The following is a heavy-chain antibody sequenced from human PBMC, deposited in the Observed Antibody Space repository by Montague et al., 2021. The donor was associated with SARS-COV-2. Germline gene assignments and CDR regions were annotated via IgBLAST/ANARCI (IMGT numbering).Heavy chain of an antibody. D-gene: IGHD3-9*01. Sequence: VKPTQTLTLTCTFSGFSLSTSGMCVSWIRQPPGKALEWLARIDRDDDKYYSTSLKTRLTISKDTSKNQVVLTMTNMDPVDTATYYCARGYYDILTGYLDAFDIWGQGTMVTVSS. CDR2: IDRDDDK. J-gene: IGHJ3*02. CDR1: GFSLSTSGMC. CDR3: ARGYYDILTGYLDAFDI. V-gene: IGHV2-70*11.